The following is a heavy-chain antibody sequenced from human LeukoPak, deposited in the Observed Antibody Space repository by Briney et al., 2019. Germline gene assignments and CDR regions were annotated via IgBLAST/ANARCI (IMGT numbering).Heavy chain of an antibody. CDR2: IYYSGST. Sequence: TSETLSLTCTVSGGSISSSSYYWGWIRQPPGRGLEWIGSIYYSGSTYYNPSLKSRVTISVDTSKNQFSLKLSSVTAADTAVYYCARHPRRSILWFGELLHGYWGQGTLVTVSS. D-gene: IGHD3-10*01. J-gene: IGHJ4*02. CDR1: GGSISSSSYY. V-gene: IGHV4-39*01. CDR3: ARHPRRSILWFGELLHGY.